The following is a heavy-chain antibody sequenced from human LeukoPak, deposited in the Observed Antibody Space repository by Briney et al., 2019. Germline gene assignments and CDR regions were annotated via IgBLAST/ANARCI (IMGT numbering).Heavy chain of an antibody. Sequence: NPSETLSLTCAVYGGSFSGYYWSWIRQPPGKGLEWIGEINHSGSTNYSPSLKSRVTISVDTSKNQFSLKLSSVTAADTAVYYCARGPHYDFWSGKLDHYYGMDVWGQGTTVIVSS. D-gene: IGHD3-3*01. V-gene: IGHV4-34*01. CDR2: INHSGST. CDR3: ARGPHYDFWSGKLDHYYGMDV. J-gene: IGHJ6*02. CDR1: GGSFSGYY.